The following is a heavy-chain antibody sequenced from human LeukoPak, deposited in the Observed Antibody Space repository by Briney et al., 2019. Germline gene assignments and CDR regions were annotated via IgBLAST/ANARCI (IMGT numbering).Heavy chain of an antibody. V-gene: IGHV3-21*01. CDR3: ARDYSYSSSAAPHT. J-gene: IGHJ4*02. CDR2: ISGSSSYI. D-gene: IGHD6-6*01. CDR1: GFTFSSYT. Sequence: GRSLRLSCAGSGFTFSSYTMNWVRQAPGKGLEWVSSISGSSSYIYYADSVKGRFTISRDNAENSLYLQMNSLRDEDTAVYYCARDYSYSSSAAPHTWGQGTLVTVSS.